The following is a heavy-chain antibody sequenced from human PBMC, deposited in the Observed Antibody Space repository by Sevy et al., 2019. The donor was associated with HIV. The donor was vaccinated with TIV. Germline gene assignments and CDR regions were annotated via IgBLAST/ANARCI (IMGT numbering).Heavy chain of an antibody. V-gene: IGHV3-21*01. CDR1: GFTFSSYS. CDR3: ARGKNSYYYGSGSYDTYYYYGMDV. D-gene: IGHD3-10*01. J-gene: IGHJ6*02. Sequence: GGSLRLSCAASGFTFSSYSMNWVRQAPGKGLEWVSSISSSSYIYYADSVKGRFTISRDNAKNSLYLQMNSLRAEDTAVYYCARGKNSYYYGSGSYDTYYYYGMDVWGQGTTVTVSS. CDR2: ISSSSYI.